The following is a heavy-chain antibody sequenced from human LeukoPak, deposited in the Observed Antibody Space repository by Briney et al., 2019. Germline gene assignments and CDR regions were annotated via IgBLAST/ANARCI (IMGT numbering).Heavy chain of an antibody. CDR2: IYYSGST. CDR1: GGSISSGGYY. V-gene: IGHV4-31*03. Sequence: SETLSLTCTVSGGSISSGGYYWSWIRQHPGKGLEWIGYIYYSGSTYYNPSLKSRVTISVDTSKNQFSLKLSSVTAADTAVYYCARNRIDEVFDYWGQGTLVTVSS. J-gene: IGHJ4*02. CDR3: ARNRIDEVFDY. D-gene: IGHD1-14*01.